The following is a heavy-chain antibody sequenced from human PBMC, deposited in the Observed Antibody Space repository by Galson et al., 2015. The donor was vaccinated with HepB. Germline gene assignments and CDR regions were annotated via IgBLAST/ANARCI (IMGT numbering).Heavy chain of an antibody. CDR2: ISSSSSTI. V-gene: IGHV3-48*02. D-gene: IGHD4-17*01. CDR3: ARRYGDYEGSFEY. CDR1: GFTFSSFD. J-gene: IGHJ4*02. Sequence: SLRLSCAASGFTFSSFDMSWVRQAPEKGLEWVSYISSSSSTIYYADSVKGRFTISRDNAKNSLYLQMNSLRDEDTAVYYCARRYGDYEGSFEYWGQGTLVTVSS.